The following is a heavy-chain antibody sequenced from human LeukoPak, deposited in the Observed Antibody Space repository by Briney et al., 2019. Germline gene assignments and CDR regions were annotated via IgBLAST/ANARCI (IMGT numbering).Heavy chain of an antibody. CDR2: ISAYNGNT. CDR1: GYTFTSYG. Sequence: ASVKVSCKASGYTFTSYGISWVRQAPGHGLEWRGWISAYNGNTNYAQKLQGRVTMTTDTSTSTAYMELRSLRSDDTAVYYCARDGVGSSGWYTRDYWGQGTLVTVSS. D-gene: IGHD6-19*01. CDR3: ARDGVGSSGWYTRDY. J-gene: IGHJ4*02. V-gene: IGHV1-18*01.